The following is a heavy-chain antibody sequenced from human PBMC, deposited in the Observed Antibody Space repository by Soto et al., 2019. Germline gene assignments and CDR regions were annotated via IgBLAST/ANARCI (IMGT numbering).Heavy chain of an antibody. J-gene: IGHJ5*02. Sequence: ASVKVSCKASGYTFTSYGISWVRQAPGQGLEWMGWISAYNGNTNYAQKLQGRVTMTTDTSTSTAYMELRSLRSDDTAVYYCARTVVVVAAIPNWFDPWGQGTLVTVSS. CDR3: ARTVVVVAAIPNWFDP. D-gene: IGHD2-15*01. CDR2: ISAYNGNT. V-gene: IGHV1-18*01. CDR1: GYTFTSYG.